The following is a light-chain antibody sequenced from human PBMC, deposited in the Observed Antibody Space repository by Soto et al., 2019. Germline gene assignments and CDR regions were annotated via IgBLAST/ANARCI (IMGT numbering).Light chain of an antibody. Sequence: QSVLTQPPSASGTPGQRVTISCSGSSSNIGGNAVNWYQQLPGTTPKLLIYSNNQRPSGVPDRFSGSKSGNSASLAISGLQSEDEADYYCAAWDDSLSGYVFGTGTKLTVL. CDR2: SNN. V-gene: IGLV1-44*01. J-gene: IGLJ1*01. CDR3: AAWDDSLSGYV. CDR1: SSNIGGNA.